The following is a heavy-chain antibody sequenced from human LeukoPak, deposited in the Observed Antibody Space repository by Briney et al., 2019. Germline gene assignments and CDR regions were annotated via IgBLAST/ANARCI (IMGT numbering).Heavy chain of an antibody. CDR2: ISAYNGNT. CDR1: GYTFTGYY. Sequence: GASVKVSCKASGYTFTGYYMHWVRQAPGQGLEWMGWISAYNGNTNYAQKLQGRVTMTTDTSTSTAYMELRSLRSDDTAVYYCARDLLRGVIITNYYYGMDVWGQGTTVTVSS. J-gene: IGHJ6*02. V-gene: IGHV1-18*04. CDR3: ARDLLRGVIITNYYYGMDV. D-gene: IGHD3-10*01.